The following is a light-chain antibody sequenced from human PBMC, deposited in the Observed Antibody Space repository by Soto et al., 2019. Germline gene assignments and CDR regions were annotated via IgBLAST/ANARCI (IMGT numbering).Light chain of an antibody. CDR1: SSDIGSYKY. CDR3: SSYASDTTLV. CDR2: EVS. V-gene: IGLV2-14*01. J-gene: IGLJ2*01. Sequence: QSALTQPASVSGSPGQSITISCTGTSSDIGSYKYVSWYQQHPGKAPKLMIYEVSNRPSGVSNRFSGSKSGSTASLTISGLQAEDEADYYCSSYASDTTLVFGGGTKLTVL.